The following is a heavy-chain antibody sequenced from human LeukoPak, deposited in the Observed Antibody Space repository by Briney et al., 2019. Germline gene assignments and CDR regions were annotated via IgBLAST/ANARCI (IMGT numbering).Heavy chain of an antibody. CDR3: ARDMGYSGSYYQAFDI. CDR2: TYYRSKWYN. CDR1: GDSVSSNSAA. V-gene: IGHV6-1*01. J-gene: IGHJ3*02. D-gene: IGHD1-26*01. Sequence: SQTLSLTCAISGDSVSSNSAAWNWIRQSPSRGLEWLGSTYYRSKWYNAHAVSVKRRITSHPDTSKIQFSLQLNSVTHEDTAVYYSARDMGYSGSYYQAFDIWGQGTIVTVSS.